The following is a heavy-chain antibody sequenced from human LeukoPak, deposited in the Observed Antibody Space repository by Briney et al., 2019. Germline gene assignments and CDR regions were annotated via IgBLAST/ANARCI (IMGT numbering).Heavy chain of an antibody. CDR2: INHSGST. V-gene: IGHV4-34*01. Sequence: SETLSLTCAVYGGSFSGYYWSWIRQPPGKGLEWIGEINHSGSTNYNPSPKSRVTISVDTSKNQFSLKLSSVTAADTAVYYCARDRRLGGYSYGYFDYWGQGTLVTVSS. CDR3: ARDRRLGGYSYGYFDY. J-gene: IGHJ4*02. CDR1: GGSFSGYY. D-gene: IGHD5-18*01.